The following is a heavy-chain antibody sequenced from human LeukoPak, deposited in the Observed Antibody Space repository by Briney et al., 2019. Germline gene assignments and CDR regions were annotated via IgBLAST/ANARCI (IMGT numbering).Heavy chain of an antibody. J-gene: IGHJ3*02. D-gene: IGHD3-22*01. Sequence: SETLSLTCTVSGGSISDYYWSWIRQPAGKGLEWIGRIYSSGSTNYNPSLKSRVTMSVATSKNQFSLKLSSVTAADTAVYYCARQAYDIGYDAFDIWGRGTMVTVSS. CDR3: ARQAYDIGYDAFDI. CDR1: GGSISDYY. CDR2: IYSSGST. V-gene: IGHV4-4*07.